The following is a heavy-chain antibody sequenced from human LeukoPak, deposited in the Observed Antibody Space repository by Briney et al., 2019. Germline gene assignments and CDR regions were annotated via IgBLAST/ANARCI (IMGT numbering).Heavy chain of an antibody. J-gene: IGHJ4*02. V-gene: IGHV3-49*03. CDR3: TRDLYSGSYPWDPDFDY. Sequence: GGSLRLSCTASGFTFGDYAMSWFRQAPGKGLEWVGFIRSKAYGGTTEYAASVKGRFTISRDDSKSIAYLQMNSLKTEDTAVYYCTRDLYSGSYPWDPDFDYWGQGTLVTVSS. D-gene: IGHD1-26*01. CDR2: IRSKAYGGTT. CDR1: GFTFGDYA.